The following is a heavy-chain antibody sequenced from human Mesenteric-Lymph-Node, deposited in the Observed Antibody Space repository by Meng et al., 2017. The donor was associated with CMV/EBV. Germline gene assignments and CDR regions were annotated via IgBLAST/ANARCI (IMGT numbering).Heavy chain of an antibody. J-gene: IGHJ6*02. CDR3: ARGYNAYYDSGMDV. Sequence: GGSLRLSCAASGFTFDDYGMSWVRQAPGKGLEWVSSINWNGGSTGYADSVKGRFTISRDNAKNSLYLQMNSLRAEDTAVYYCARGYNAYYDSGMDVWGQGTTVTVSS. D-gene: IGHD5-24*01. CDR2: INWNGGST. CDR1: GFTFDDYG. V-gene: IGHV3-20*04.